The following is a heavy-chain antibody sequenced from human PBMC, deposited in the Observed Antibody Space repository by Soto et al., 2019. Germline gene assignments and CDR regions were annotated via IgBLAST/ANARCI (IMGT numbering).Heavy chain of an antibody. J-gene: IGHJ6*03. CDR3: ARAGYYDFWSQYYYYYYMDV. D-gene: IGHD3-3*01. CDR1: GFTFSSYS. Sequence: EVQLVESGGGLVKPGGSLRLSCAASGFTFSSYSMNWVRQAPGKGLEWVSSISSSSSYIYYADSVKGRFTISRDNAQNSLYLQMNSLRAEDTAVYYCARAGYYDFWSQYYYYYYMDVWGKGTTVTVSS. V-gene: IGHV3-21*01. CDR2: ISSSSSYI.